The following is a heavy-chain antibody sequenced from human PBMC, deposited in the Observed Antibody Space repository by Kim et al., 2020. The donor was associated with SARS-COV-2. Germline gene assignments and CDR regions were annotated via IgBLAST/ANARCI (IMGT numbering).Heavy chain of an antibody. D-gene: IGHD2-15*01. CDR3: ASGLTPGQY. J-gene: IGHJ4*02. CDR2: GRNT. Sequence: GRNTSYGDSVKGRFTISRDNAKDTVYLKINSLRAEDTAVYYCASGLTPGQYWGQGTLVTVSS. V-gene: IGHV3-74*01.